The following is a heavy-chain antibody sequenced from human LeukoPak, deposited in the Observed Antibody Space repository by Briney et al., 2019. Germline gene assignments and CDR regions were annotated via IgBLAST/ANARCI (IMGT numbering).Heavy chain of an antibody. CDR1: GGSFSGYY. D-gene: IGHD3-10*01. CDR2: INHSGST. J-gene: IGHJ4*02. V-gene: IGHV4-34*01. Sequence: SETLSLTCAVSGGSFSGYYWSWIRQPPGRGLGCGGEINHSGSTNYNPSLKSRVTTSVDTSKNQFSLKLSSVTAADTAVYYCARGGTMVRGVIIWGKGTLVTVSS. CDR3: ARGGTMVRGVII.